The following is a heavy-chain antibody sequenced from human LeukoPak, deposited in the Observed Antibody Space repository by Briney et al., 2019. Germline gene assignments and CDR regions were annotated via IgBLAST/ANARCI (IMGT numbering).Heavy chain of an antibody. CDR1: GGSISSYY. J-gene: IGHJ4*02. Sequence: SETLSLTCTVSGGSISSYYWSWIRQPPGKGLEWIGEINSGGSTNYNPSLKSRVTISVDTSKNQFSLNLDSVTAADTAVYYCARDDLVSTSTGGFDVWGQGILVTVSS. D-gene: IGHD2-8*02. CDR2: INSGGST. V-gene: IGHV4-34*01. CDR3: ARDDLVSTSTGGFDV.